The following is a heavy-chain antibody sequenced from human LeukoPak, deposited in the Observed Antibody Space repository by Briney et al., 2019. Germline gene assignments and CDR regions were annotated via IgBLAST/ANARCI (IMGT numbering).Heavy chain of an antibody. Sequence: PSETLSPTCTVSGYSISSGYYWGWIRQPPGKGLEWIGSIYHSGSTYYNPSLKSRVTISVDTSKNQFSLKLSSVTAADTAVYYCARDLDTAMTGKGFDYWGQGTLVTVSS. J-gene: IGHJ4*02. CDR3: ARDLDTAMTGKGFDY. CDR2: IYHSGST. D-gene: IGHD5-18*01. CDR1: GYSISSGYY. V-gene: IGHV4-38-2*02.